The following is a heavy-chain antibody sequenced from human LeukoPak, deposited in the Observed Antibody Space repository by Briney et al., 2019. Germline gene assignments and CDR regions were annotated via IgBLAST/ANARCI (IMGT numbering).Heavy chain of an antibody. V-gene: IGHV4-30-2*01. CDR1: GGSISSGGYS. CDR3: ARKGIAVVPFNI. CDR2: INHSGST. J-gene: IGHJ3*02. D-gene: IGHD6-19*01. Sequence: PSETLSLTCAVSGGSISSGGYSWSWIRQPPGKGLEWIGEINHSGSTNYNPSLKSRVTISVDTSKNQFSLKLSSVTAADTAVYYCARKGIAVVPFNIWGQGTMVTVSS.